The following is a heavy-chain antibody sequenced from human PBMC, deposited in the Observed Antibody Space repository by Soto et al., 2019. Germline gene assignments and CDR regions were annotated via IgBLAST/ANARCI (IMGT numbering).Heavy chain of an antibody. J-gene: IGHJ5*02. D-gene: IGHD2-2*01. CDR1: GDYIHVGGYY. CDR3: GRDLTSNANCIDP. CDR2: IYYTGKT. Sequence: GPGPGKSSETLSLTCSVSGDYIHVGGYYWTWIRQRPGKGLEWMGYIYYTGKTYYNPSLESRLTMWVDRSKNQFSLRLTSVTAADTAVYFCGRDLTSNANCIDPWGQGTLVTVSS. V-gene: IGHV4-30-4*01.